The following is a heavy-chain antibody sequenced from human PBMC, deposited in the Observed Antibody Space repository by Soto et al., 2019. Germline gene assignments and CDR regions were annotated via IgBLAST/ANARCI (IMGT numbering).Heavy chain of an antibody. Sequence: HPGGSLRLSCAASGFTFSSYAMHWVRQAPGKGLEWVAVISYDGSNKYYADSVKGRFTISRDNSKNTLYLQMNSLRAEDTAVYYCAGGYQLLRLRGWFDPWGQGTLVTVSS. D-gene: IGHD2-2*01. CDR2: ISYDGSNK. V-gene: IGHV3-30-3*01. CDR3: AGGYQLLRLRGWFDP. J-gene: IGHJ5*02. CDR1: GFTFSSYA.